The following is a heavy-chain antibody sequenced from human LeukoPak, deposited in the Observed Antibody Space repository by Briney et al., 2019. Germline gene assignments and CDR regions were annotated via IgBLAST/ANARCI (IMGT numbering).Heavy chain of an antibody. V-gene: IGHV3-7*01. CDR2: IRKDGTER. CDR1: GFTFNTHW. CDR3: ARGGYSYGFDY. D-gene: IGHD5-18*01. J-gene: IGHJ4*02. Sequence: GGSLRLSCATSGFTFNTHWMSWVRQAPGKGLEWVANIRKDGTERYYVDSVKGRFTISRDNAKNSLFLQMNSLRAEDTAVYYCARGGYSYGFDYWGQGTLVTVSS.